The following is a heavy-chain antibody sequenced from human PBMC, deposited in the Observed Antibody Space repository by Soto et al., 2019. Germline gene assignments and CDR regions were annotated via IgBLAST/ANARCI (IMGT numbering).Heavy chain of an antibody. J-gene: IGHJ6*02. CDR3: ARHGPGHYHGLHV. CDR2: IYPGDSAT. D-gene: IGHD1-1*01. CDR1: GYSFTSYW. V-gene: IGHV5-51*01. Sequence: LGESLKISCRGSGYSFTSYWIGWVRQMPGKGPEWMGIIYPGDSATRYSPSLPGQVTISADKSISTAYLQWSSRTASDTAMYYWARHGPGHYHGLHVCGQGTTGTVSS.